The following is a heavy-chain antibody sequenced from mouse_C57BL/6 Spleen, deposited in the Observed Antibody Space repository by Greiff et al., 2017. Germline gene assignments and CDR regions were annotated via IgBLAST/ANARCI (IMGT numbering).Heavy chain of an antibody. Sequence: QVQLKESGPELVKPGASVKISCKASGYAFSSSWMNWVKQRPGKGLEWIGRIYPGDGDTNYNGKFKGKATLTSDNSSSTAYMQLSSLTSEGSAVYFCARRFITTGGFADWGQGTLVTVSA. CDR3: ARRFITTGGFAD. CDR1: GYAFSSSW. CDR2: IYPGDGDT. D-gene: IGHD1-1*01. J-gene: IGHJ3*01. V-gene: IGHV1-82*01.